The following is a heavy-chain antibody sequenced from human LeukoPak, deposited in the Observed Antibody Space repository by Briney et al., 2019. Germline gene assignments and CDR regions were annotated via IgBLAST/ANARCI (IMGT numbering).Heavy chain of an antibody. CDR1: GYTFTGYY. J-gene: IGHJ4*02. CDR3: ARSYSGYDWDYFDY. D-gene: IGHD5-12*01. V-gene: IGHV1-2*02. Sequence: GASVKVSCKASGYTFTGYYMHRVRQAPGQGLERMGWINPNSGGTNYAQKFQGRVTMTRDTSISTAYMELSRLRSDDTAVYYCARSYSGYDWDYFDYWGQGTLVTVSS. CDR2: INPNSGGT.